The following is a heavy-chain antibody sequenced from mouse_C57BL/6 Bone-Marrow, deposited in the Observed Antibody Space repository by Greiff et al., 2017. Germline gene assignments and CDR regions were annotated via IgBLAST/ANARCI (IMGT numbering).Heavy chain of an antibody. CDR2: IDPENGDT. J-gene: IGHJ2*01. Sequence: VQLKQSGAELVRPGASVKLSCTASGFNIKDDYMHWVKQRPEQGLEWIGWIDPENGDTEYASKFQGKATITADTSSNTAYLQLSSLTSEDPAVYYCTTHDGYSYYFDYWGQGTTLTVSS. CDR1: GFNIKDDY. V-gene: IGHV14-4*01. CDR3: TTHDGYSYYFDY. D-gene: IGHD2-3*01.